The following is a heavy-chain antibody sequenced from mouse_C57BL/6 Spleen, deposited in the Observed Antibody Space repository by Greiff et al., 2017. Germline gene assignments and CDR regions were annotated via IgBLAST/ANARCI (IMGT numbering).Heavy chain of an antibody. Sequence: VQLQQPGTELVKPGASVKLSCKASGYTFTSYYMHWVKQRTEQGLEWIGRIDPEDGETKYAPKFQGKATFTADTSSNTAYLQRSSLTSEDTAVYYWARSGEFDYWGQGTTLTVSS. V-gene: IGHV14-2*01. J-gene: IGHJ2*01. CDR2: IDPEDGET. CDR1: GYTFTSYY. D-gene: IGHD3-1*01. CDR3: ARSGEFDY.